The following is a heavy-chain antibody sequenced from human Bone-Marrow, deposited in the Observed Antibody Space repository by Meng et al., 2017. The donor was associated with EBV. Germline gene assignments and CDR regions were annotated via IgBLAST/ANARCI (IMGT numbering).Heavy chain of an antibody. D-gene: IGHD6-19*01. J-gene: IGHJ4*02. V-gene: IGHV4-61*01. Sequence: QVQRHETGPGLVKPSGTLALPCTDFGGSVSSGSYYWSWIRQPPGKGLEWIGYIYYSGSTNYNPSLKSRVTISVDTSKNQFSLKLSSVTAADTAVYYCARVALAVAGYFDYWGQGTLVTVSS. CDR1: GGSVSSGSYY. CDR2: IYYSGST. CDR3: ARVALAVAGYFDY.